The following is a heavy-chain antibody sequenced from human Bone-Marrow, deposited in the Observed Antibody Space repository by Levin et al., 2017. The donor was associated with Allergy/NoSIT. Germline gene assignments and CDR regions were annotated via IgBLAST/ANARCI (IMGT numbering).Heavy chain of an antibody. V-gene: IGHV1-69*13. CDR3: ARPGEEWLVFGHYYYRMDV. CDR2: IIPIFGRT. Sequence: EASVKVSCKASGGTFGSYALSWVRQAPGQGLEWMGVIIPIFGRTNNAQKFQGRLTITADESTSTAYMELSNLRSDDTAVYYCARPGEEWLVFGHYYYRMDVWGQGTTVTVS. CDR1: GGTFGSYA. D-gene: IGHD6-19*01. J-gene: IGHJ6*02.